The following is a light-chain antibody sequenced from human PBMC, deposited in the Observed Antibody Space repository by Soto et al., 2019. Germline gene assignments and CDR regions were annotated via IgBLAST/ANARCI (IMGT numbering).Light chain of an antibody. CDR3: QQSYSTPT. Sequence: DIQMTQSPSSLSASVGDRVTISCRASHNISSSLNWYQQKPGKAPKLLIYTASSLQSGVPSRFSGSKSGTDFTLTISSLQPEDFATYYCQQSYSTPTFGQGTRLEIK. V-gene: IGKV1-39*01. CDR2: TAS. CDR1: HNISSS. J-gene: IGKJ5*01.